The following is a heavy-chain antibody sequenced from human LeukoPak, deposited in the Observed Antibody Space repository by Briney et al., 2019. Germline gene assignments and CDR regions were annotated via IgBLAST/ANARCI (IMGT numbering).Heavy chain of an antibody. D-gene: IGHD3-22*01. CDR3: ARDDYDSSGFFDY. J-gene: IGHJ4*02. Sequence: SGGSLRLSCAASGFTFSSYSMNWVRQAPGKGLEWVSSISSSSSYIYYADSVKGRFTISRDNAKNSLYLQMNSLRAEDTAVYYCARDDYDSSGFFDYWGQGTLVTVSS. CDR2: ISSSSSYI. CDR1: GFTFSSYS. V-gene: IGHV3-21*01.